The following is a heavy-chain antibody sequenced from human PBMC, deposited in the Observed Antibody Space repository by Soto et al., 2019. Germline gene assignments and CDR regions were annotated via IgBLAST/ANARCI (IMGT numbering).Heavy chain of an antibody. CDR3: ARDREAYCGGDCPFDY. CDR1: GYTFTGYY. D-gene: IGHD2-21*02. J-gene: IGHJ4*02. V-gene: IGHV1-2*02. Sequence: ASVKVSCKASGYTFTGYYMHWVRQAPGRGLEWMGWINPNSGGTNYAQKFQGRVTMTRDTSIGTAYMELSRLRSDDTAVYYCARDREAYCGGDCPFDYWGQGTLVTVSS. CDR2: INPNSGGT.